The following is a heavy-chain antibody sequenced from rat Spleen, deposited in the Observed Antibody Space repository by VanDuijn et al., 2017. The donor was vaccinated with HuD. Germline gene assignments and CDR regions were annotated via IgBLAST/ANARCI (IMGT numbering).Heavy chain of an antibody. Sequence: EVQLVESGGGLVQPGRSLKLSCAASGFTFSDYAMAWVRQAPKKGLEWVATIIYDGSSTYYRDSVKGRFTISRDNAKSTLYLQMDSLRSEDTATYYCARLSGGGVMDAWGQGASVTVSS. CDR1: GFTFSDYA. CDR3: ARLSGGGVMDA. D-gene: IGHD1-1*01. CDR2: IIYDGSST. V-gene: IGHV5-17*01. J-gene: IGHJ4*01.